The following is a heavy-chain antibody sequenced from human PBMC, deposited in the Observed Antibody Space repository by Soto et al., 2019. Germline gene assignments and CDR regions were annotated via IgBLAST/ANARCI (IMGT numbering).Heavy chain of an antibody. CDR3: ARLKGDTAMVKPPYYFDY. CDR2: IIPIFGTA. CDR1: GGTFSSYA. J-gene: IGHJ4*02. V-gene: IGHV1-69*13. Sequence: ASVKVSCKASGGTFSSYAISWVRQAPGQGLEWMGGIIPIFGTANYAQKFQGRVTITADESTSTAYMELSSLRSEDTAVYYCARLKGDTAMVKPPYYFDYWGQGTLVTVSS. D-gene: IGHD5-18*01.